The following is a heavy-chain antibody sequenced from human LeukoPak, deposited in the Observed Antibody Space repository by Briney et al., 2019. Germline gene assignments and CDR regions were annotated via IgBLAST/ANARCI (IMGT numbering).Heavy chain of an antibody. Sequence: SETLSLTCAVYGGSFSGHYWSWIRQSPGKGLEWIGEINHSGSTSYNPSLESRVTMGVDTSKNQFSLKVTSVTAADTAVYYCARSAADYYDSSGPPRWFDPWGQGTLVTVSS. CDR2: INHSGST. CDR1: GGSFSGHY. J-gene: IGHJ5*02. D-gene: IGHD3-22*01. V-gene: IGHV4-34*01. CDR3: ARSAADYYDSSGPPRWFDP.